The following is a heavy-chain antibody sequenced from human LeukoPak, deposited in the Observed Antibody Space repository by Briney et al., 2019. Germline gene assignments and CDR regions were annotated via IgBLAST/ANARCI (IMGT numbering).Heavy chain of an antibody. D-gene: IGHD3-3*01. Sequence: SETLSLTCAVYGGSFSGYYWSWIRQPPGKGLEWIGEINHSGSTNYNPSLKSRLTISVDTSKNQFPLKLRSVTAADTAVYYCARAGVVPAPDYWGQGTLVTVSS. V-gene: IGHV4-34*01. J-gene: IGHJ4*02. CDR2: INHSGST. CDR1: GGSFSGYY. CDR3: ARAGVVPAPDY.